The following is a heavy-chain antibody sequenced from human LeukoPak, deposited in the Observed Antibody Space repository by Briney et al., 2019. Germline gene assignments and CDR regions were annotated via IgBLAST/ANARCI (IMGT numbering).Heavy chain of an antibody. CDR1: GFTFSDYS. Sequence: GGSLRLSCAASGFTFSDYSMNWVRQAPGKGLEDLSYINSDGKTTWYADSVKGRFTASRDNAKNSLYLQLNSLRAEDTAVYYCTRDQRKYCSRTTCFVFDIWGQGTVVSVSS. CDR3: TRDQRKYCSRTTCFVFDI. V-gene: IGHV3-48*01. D-gene: IGHD2-2*01. J-gene: IGHJ3*02. CDR2: INSDGKTT.